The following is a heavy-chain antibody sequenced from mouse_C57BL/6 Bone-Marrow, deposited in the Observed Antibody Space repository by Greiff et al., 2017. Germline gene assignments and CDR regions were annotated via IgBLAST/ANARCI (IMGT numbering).Heavy chain of an antibody. V-gene: IGHV5-17*01. CDR2: ISSGSSTI. CDR3: ARINSNRRDAMDY. J-gene: IGHJ4*01. Sequence: EVMLVESGGGLVKPGGSLKLSCAASGFTFSDYGMHWVRQAPEKGLEWVAYISSGSSTIYYADTVKGRFTFSSDNAKNTVFLQMTSLRSEDTAMYYCARINSNRRDAMDYWGQGTSVTVSS. D-gene: IGHD2-5*01. CDR1: GFTFSDYG.